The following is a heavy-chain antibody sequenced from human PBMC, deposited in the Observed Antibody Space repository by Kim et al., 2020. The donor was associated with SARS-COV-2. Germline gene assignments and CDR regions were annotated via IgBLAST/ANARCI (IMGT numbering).Heavy chain of an antibody. Sequence: ADAGEGGFPNCRDNSKNQLSLQMNSLKAEDTAVYYCAVVEVFGYSGYFDYWGQGTLVTVSS. D-gene: IGHD5-12*01. J-gene: IGHJ4*02. CDR3: AVVEVFGYSGYFDY. V-gene: IGHV3-33*01.